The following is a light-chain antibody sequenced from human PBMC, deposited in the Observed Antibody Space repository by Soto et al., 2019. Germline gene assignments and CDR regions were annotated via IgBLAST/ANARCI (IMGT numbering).Light chain of an antibody. Sequence: QSALTQPPSASGSPGQSVTISCTGTSSDVGGHNFVSWYQQHPGKAPKFLIYEVTKRPSGVPDRFSGSKSGITASLTVSVLQADDEAYYYCSAYAGNNNPVIFGGGTKLTVL. CDR1: SSDVGGHNF. CDR2: EVT. CDR3: SAYAGNNNPVI. V-gene: IGLV2-8*01. J-gene: IGLJ2*01.